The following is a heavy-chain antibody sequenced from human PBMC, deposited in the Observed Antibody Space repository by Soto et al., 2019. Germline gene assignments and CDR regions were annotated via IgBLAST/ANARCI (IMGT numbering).Heavy chain of an antibody. J-gene: IGHJ4*02. CDR2: ISGSGGST. CDR3: ARTHYDILTGYYNRPIDY. D-gene: IGHD3-9*01. V-gene: IGHV3-23*01. Sequence: GGSLRLSCAASGFTFSSYAMSWVRQAPGKGLEWVSAISGSGGSTYYADSVKGRFTISRDNSKNTLYLQMNSLRAEDTAAYYCARTHYDILTGYYNRPIDYWGQGTLVTVSS. CDR1: GFTFSSYA.